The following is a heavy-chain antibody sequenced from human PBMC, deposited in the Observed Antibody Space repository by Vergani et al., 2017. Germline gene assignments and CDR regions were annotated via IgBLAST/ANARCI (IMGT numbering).Heavy chain of an antibody. J-gene: IGHJ6*02. Sequence: EVQLVESGGGLVQPGGSLRLSCAASGFTFSSYWMHWVRQAPGKGLVWVSRINSDGSSTSYADSVKGRFTISRDNAKNTLYLQMNSLRAEDTAVYYCARDPELPPRRGYYYYGMDVWGQGTTVTVSS. CDR2: INSDGSST. V-gene: IGHV3-74*01. CDR1: GFTFSSYW. D-gene: IGHD1-26*01. CDR3: ARDPELPPRRGYYYYGMDV.